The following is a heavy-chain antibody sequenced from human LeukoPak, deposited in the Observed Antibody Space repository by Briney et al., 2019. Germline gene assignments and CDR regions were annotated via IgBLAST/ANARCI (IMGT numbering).Heavy chain of an antibody. CDR2: IYPGNSDT. Sequence: PGESLKTSWKSSGYRFTSYWIGWVRQIPGKGLEWMGIIYPGNSDTRYSPSFQGPVTISADKSISTAYLQWSSLKASDTAMYYCARLLYSAYDGTWGYWGQGTLVTISS. CDR1: GYRFTSYW. CDR3: ARLLYSAYDGTWGY. J-gene: IGHJ4*02. D-gene: IGHD5-12*01. V-gene: IGHV5-51*01.